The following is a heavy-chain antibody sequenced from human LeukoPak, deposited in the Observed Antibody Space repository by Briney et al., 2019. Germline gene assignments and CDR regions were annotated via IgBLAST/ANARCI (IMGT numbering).Heavy chain of an antibody. CDR3: ARVLGYCSSTSCPGDY. V-gene: IGHV3-30*02. CDR2: VRYDETTK. D-gene: IGHD2-2*01. J-gene: IGHJ4*02. CDR1: GFTFSNYG. Sequence: PGGSLRLSCAASGFTFSNYGMHWVRQAPGKGLEWVAFVRYDETTKFYADSVKGRFTISRDNSKNTLYLQMNSLRAEDTAVYYCARVLGYCSSTSCPGDYWGQGTLVTVSS.